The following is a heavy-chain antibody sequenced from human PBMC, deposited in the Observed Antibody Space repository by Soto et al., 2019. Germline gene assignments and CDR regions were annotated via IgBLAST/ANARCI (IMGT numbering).Heavy chain of an antibody. D-gene: IGHD2-21*02. CDR1: GGSIRSEYYH. J-gene: IGHJ6*02. V-gene: IGHV4-30-4*01. CDR3: AREDDGGDRDYYGLDV. Sequence: QVQLQESGPGLVRPSQTLSLTCTVSGGSIRSEYYHWTWIRQAPRKRLEWIGYIHYSGSVHYNPSLQSRLTTSVDTSQNLFSLNLSSVTAADTAVYFCAREDDGGDRDYYGLDVCGQGNTVTVSS. CDR2: IHYSGSV.